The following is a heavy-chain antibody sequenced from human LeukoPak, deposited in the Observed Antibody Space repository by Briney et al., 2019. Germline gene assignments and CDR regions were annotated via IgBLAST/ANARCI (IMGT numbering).Heavy chain of an antibody. CDR2: FDPEDGET. V-gene: IGHV1-24*01. CDR3: ATDRRITIFGVAHAPFDY. Sequence: ASVKVSCKVSGYTLTELSMHWVRQAPGKGLEWMGGFDPEDGETIYAQKFQGRVTMTEDTSTDTAYMELSSLRSEDTAVYYCATDRRITIFGVAHAPFDYWGQGTLVTVSS. CDR1: GYTLTELS. D-gene: IGHD3-3*01. J-gene: IGHJ4*02.